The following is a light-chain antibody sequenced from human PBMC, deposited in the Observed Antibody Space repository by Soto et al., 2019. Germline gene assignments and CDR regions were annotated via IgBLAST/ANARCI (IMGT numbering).Light chain of an antibody. J-gene: IGLJ2*01. Sequence: QSVLTQPASVSGSPGQSITISCTGTSSDVGGYNYVSWYQQHPGKAPKLMIYDVSNRPSGVSNRFSGSKSGNTASLTISGLQAEDEADYSCSSYTSSSKVFGGGTKVTVL. CDR3: SSYTSSSKV. V-gene: IGLV2-14*01. CDR2: DVS. CDR1: SSDVGGYNY.